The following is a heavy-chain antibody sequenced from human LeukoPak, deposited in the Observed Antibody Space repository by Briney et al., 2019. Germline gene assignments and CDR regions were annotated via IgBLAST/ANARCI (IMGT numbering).Heavy chain of an antibody. V-gene: IGHV3-7*01. Sequence: PGGSLRLSCAASGFTFNSYNMNWVRQAPGKGLEWVANIKQDGGEEYYVDSVKGRFTISRDNAKNSLFLQMNSLRVEDTAVYYCARLGGSYYTYWGQGTLVTVSS. D-gene: IGHD1-26*01. CDR3: ARLGGSYYTY. J-gene: IGHJ4*02. CDR1: GFTFNSYN. CDR2: IKQDGGEE.